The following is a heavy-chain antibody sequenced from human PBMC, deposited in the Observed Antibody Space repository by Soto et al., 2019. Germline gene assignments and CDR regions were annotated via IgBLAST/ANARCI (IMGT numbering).Heavy chain of an antibody. CDR1: GFTFSSYA. Sequence: GGSLRLSCAASGFTFSSYAMHWVRQAPGKGLEWVAVISYDGSNKYYADSVKGRFTISRDNSKDTLYLQMNSLRAEDTAVYYCARDDPLSPWGQGTLVTVSS. J-gene: IGHJ5*02. CDR2: ISYDGSNK. V-gene: IGHV3-30-3*01. CDR3: ARDDPLSP.